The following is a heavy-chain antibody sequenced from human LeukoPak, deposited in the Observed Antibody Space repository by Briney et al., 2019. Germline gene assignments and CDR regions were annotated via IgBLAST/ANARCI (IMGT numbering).Heavy chain of an antibody. Sequence: PGGSLRLSCAASGFTFSSYSMNWVRQAPGKGLEWVSYISSSSSTIYYADSGKGRFTISRDNAKNSLYLQMNSLRAEDTAVYYCARTNDFWSGEAIDDFDIWGQGTMVTVSS. D-gene: IGHD3-3*01. V-gene: IGHV3-48*01. CDR3: ARTNDFWSGEAIDDFDI. J-gene: IGHJ3*02. CDR1: GFTFSSYS. CDR2: ISSSSSTI.